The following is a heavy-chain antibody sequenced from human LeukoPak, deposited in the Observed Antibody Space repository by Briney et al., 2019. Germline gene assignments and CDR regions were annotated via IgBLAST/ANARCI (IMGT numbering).Heavy chain of an antibody. D-gene: IGHD6-13*01. CDR2: INPSSGTT. Sequence: ASVKVSCKASGYTFTRYYMHWVRQAPGQGLEWMGIINPSSGTTSYAQKFQGRVTMTRDMSTSTVYMELSSLRAEDTAVYYCARVNFAAAAMDVWGKGTTVTVSS. CDR1: GYTFTRYY. CDR3: ARVNFAAAAMDV. V-gene: IGHV1-46*01. J-gene: IGHJ6*04.